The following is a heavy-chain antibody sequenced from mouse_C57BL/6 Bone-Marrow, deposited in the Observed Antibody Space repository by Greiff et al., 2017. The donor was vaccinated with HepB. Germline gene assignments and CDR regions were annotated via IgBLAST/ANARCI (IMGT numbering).Heavy chain of an antibody. V-gene: IGHV1-82*01. J-gene: IGHJ3*01. CDR3: ARQKAYYSNYTWFAY. CDR1: GYAFSSSW. CDR2: IYPGDGDT. D-gene: IGHD2-5*01. Sequence: QVQLKESGPELVKPGASVKISCKASGYAFSSSWMNWVKQRPGKGLEWIGRIYPGDGDTNYKGKFKGKATLTADKSSSTASIQLSSLTSEDSAVSYCARQKAYYSNYTWFAYWGQGTLVTVSA.